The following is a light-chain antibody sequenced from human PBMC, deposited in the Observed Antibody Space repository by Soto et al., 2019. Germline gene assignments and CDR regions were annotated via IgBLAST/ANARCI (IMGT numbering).Light chain of an antibody. V-gene: IGKV1-27*01. CDR2: AAS. Sequence: DIQMTQSPSSLSAFVGDTVTITCRASQDISNFLAWYQQKPGKVPKLLIYAASTLQSGVPSRFSGSGSGTDFTLTISSLQPEDVATYYCQKCKIAPFTSGGGTKVEMK. CDR1: QDISNF. CDR3: QKCKIAPFT. J-gene: IGKJ4*01.